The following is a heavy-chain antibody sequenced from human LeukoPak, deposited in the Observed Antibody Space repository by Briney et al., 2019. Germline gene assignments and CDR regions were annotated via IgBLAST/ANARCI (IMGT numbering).Heavy chain of an antibody. V-gene: IGHV3-30*03. CDR2: ISYDGSKK. D-gene: IGHD1-1*01. CDR1: GFTFSSHG. J-gene: IGHJ4*02. Sequence: GGSLRLSCVASGFTFSSHGMHWVRRAPGKGLEWVAAISYDGSKKFYVDSVKGRFTISRDDSKNTLYLQMNSLRPEDTAVHYCGGDPAPYLDVCDYWGQGTLVTVSS. CDR3: GGDPAPYLDVCDY.